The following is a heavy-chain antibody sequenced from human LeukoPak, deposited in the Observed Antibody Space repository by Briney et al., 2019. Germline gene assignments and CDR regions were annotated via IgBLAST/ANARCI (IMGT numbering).Heavy chain of an antibody. CDR2: IDGSGDTI. Sequence: GESLRLSCAASGFTFSDYSMNWVRQAPGKGLEWVSYIDGSGDTIYYADSVKGRFTISRDNAKDSLDLQMNSLRDEDTAVYYCSRRFDCWGQGTLVTVSS. CDR1: GFTFSDYS. V-gene: IGHV3-48*02. CDR3: SRRFDC. J-gene: IGHJ4*02.